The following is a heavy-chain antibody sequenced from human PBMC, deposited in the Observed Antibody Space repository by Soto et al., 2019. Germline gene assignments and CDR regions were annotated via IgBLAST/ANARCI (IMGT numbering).Heavy chain of an antibody. Sequence: QVQLVQSGAEVKKPGASVKVSCNASGYTFTSYDINRVRQATGQGLEWMGRMNPNGGNTGDAQKFQGRVTMTRNTSIRTAYMELSSLRAEDTAVYYCARERSSSKRFDPWGQGTLVTVSS. CDR3: ARERSSSKRFDP. V-gene: IGHV1-8*01. J-gene: IGHJ5*02. CDR1: GYTFTSYD. CDR2: MNPNGGNT. D-gene: IGHD3-16*02.